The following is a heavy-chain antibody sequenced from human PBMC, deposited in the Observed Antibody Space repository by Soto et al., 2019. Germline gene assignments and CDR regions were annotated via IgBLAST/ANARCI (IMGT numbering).Heavy chain of an antibody. Sequence: GGSLRLSCAASGFTFSSYAMSWVRQAPGKGLEWVSAISGSGGSTYYADSVKGRFTISRDNSKNTLYLQMNSLRAEDTAVYYCAKDGAYCGGDCYVEYYFDYWGQGTLVTVSS. V-gene: IGHV3-23*01. CDR1: GFTFSSYA. D-gene: IGHD2-21*02. CDR3: AKDGAYCGGDCYVEYYFDY. J-gene: IGHJ4*02. CDR2: ISGSGGST.